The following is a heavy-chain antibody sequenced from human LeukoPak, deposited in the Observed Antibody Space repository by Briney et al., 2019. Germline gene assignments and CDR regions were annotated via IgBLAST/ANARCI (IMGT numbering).Heavy chain of an antibody. Sequence: PGGSLRLSCVASGLILINYAMTWVRQAPGKGLEWVGLIKPKTDGETTEYAAPVKGRFSISRDDSKNMLYLQMNSLKTEDTAVYYCITPLPYSAQGGQGTLVTVSS. V-gene: IGHV3-15*01. CDR1: GLILINYA. CDR3: ITPLPYSAQ. J-gene: IGHJ4*02. D-gene: IGHD2-21*01. CDR2: IKPKTDGETT.